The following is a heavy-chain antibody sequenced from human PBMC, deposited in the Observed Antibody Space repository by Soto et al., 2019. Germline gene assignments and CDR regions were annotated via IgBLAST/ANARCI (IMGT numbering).Heavy chain of an antibody. CDR1: GFTVSSNY. Sequence: GGSLRLSCAASGFTVSSNYMSWVRQAPGKGLEWVSVIYSGGSTYYADSVKGRFTISRDNSKNTLYLQMNSLRAEDTALYYCAKDVGEQSYYYYGMDVWGQGTTVTVSS. J-gene: IGHJ6*02. CDR2: IYSGGST. D-gene: IGHD3-10*01. CDR3: AKDVGEQSYYYYGMDV. V-gene: IGHV3-53*05.